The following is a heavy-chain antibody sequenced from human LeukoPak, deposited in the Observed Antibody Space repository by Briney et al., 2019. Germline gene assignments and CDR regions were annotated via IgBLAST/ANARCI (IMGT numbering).Heavy chain of an antibody. D-gene: IGHD1-20*01. Sequence: RASVKVSCKASGYIFTDYYMHWVRQAPGQELGWMGRINPNSGGTNYAQKFQGRVTMTRDTSISTAYMELSRLRSDDTAVYYCARDKYNWNPFDYWGQGTLVTVSS. V-gene: IGHV1/OR15-1*04. CDR3: ARDKYNWNPFDY. CDR2: INPNSGGT. CDR1: GYIFTDYY. J-gene: IGHJ4*02.